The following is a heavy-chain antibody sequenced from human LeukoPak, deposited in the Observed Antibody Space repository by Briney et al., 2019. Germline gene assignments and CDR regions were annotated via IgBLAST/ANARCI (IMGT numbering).Heavy chain of an antibody. D-gene: IGHD6-19*01. V-gene: IGHV1-2*02. CDR1: GYTFTGYY. J-gene: IGHJ5*02. CDR3: ARDPLQYSSGWYYVSAGSGFDP. Sequence: GASVKVSCKASGYTFTGYYMHWVRQAPGQGLEWMGWINPNSGGTNYAQKFQGRVTMTRDTSISTAYMELSRLRSDDTAVYHCARDPLQYSSGWYYVSAGSGFDPWGQGTLVTVSS. CDR2: INPNSGGT.